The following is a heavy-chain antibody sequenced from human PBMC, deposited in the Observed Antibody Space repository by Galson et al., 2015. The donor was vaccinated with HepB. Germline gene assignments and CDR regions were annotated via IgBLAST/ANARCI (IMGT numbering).Heavy chain of an antibody. V-gene: IGHV3-23*01. CDR2: LYERTGGT. CDR1: GVSFSTYA. D-gene: IGHD2-2*01. CDR3: AKDGSSAINELDS. J-gene: IGHJ4*02. Sequence: ALSLSGAVYGVSFSTYAVGWVGQAPGEGLEWVTSLYERTGGTSHADSVTGLFIVSGDNSGNTLFLQMNSLRVEDTAIYYCAKDGSSAINELDSWGQGTQVIVSS.